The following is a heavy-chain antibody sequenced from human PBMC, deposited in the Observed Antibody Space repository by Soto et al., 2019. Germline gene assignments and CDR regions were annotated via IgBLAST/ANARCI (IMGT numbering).Heavy chain of an antibody. D-gene: IGHD6-13*01. J-gene: IGHJ6*02. Sequence: EVQLVESGGGLVQPGGSLRLSCAASGFTLSSYNMNWVRQAPGKGLEWVSYISGSSDTIYYADSVKGRFTTSRDNAKNSLYLQMDSLRDEDTAVYYCARDHGGSTWFVGIYYYFGVDVWGQGPTVTVSS. V-gene: IGHV3-48*02. CDR2: ISGSSDTI. CDR3: ARDHGGSTWFVGIYYYFGVDV. CDR1: GFTLSSYN.